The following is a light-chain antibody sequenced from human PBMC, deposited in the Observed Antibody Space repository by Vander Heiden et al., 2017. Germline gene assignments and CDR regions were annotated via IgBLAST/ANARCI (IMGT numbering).Light chain of an antibody. CDR1: QDITSF. J-gene: IGKJ2*01. CDR2: AAS. V-gene: IGKV1-17*03. CDR3: LQHKNYPLT. Sequence: IQMTQSPSAMSASVGDRVTFTCRASQDITSFLSWFQQKPGKAPKRLIYAASSLQSGVPSRFSGSGSGTEFTLTISSLQPEDVATYYCLQHKNYPLTFGQGTKLEVK.